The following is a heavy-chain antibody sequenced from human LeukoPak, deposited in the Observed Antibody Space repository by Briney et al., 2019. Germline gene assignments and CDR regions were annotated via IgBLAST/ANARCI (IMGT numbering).Heavy chain of an antibody. CDR3: ARALGSIVDF. CDR1: GFTFSNSW. V-gene: IGHV3-74*01. CDR2: INDDGSST. J-gene: IGHJ4*02. Sequence: GGSLRLSCAASGFTFSNSWRHWVRQAPGKGLVWVSRINDDGSSTDYADSVKGRFTISRDNAKNTLYLQMSSLRAEDTAVYYCARALGSIVDFWGQGTLVTVSS. D-gene: IGHD6-6*01.